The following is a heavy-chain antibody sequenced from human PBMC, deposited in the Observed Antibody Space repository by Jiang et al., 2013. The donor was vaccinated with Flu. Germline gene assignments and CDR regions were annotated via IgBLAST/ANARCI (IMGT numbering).Heavy chain of an antibody. CDR2: ISAYNGNT. Sequence: GYTFTSYGISWVRQAPGQGLEWMGWISAYNGNTNYAQKLQGRVTMTTDTSTSTAYMELRSLRSDDTAVYYCARTNPNCSGGSCYSSLLADAFDIWGQGTMVTVSS. J-gene: IGHJ3*02. D-gene: IGHD2-15*01. CDR1: GYTFTSYG. CDR3: ARTNPNCSGGSCYSSLLADAFDI. V-gene: IGHV1-18*01.